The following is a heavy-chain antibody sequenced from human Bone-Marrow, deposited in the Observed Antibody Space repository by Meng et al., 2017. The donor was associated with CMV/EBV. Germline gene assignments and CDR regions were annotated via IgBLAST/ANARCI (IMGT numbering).Heavy chain of an antibody. CDR3: ARHGYYDSSGYGGYFDY. J-gene: IGHJ4*02. CDR1: GYTFTRYG. D-gene: IGHD3-22*01. CDR2: SSAYNGNT. Sequence: SVKVSCKASGYTFTRYGISWVRQAPGQGLEWMGWSSAYNGNTNYAQKLQGRVTMTTDTSTSTAYMELRSLRSDDTAVYYCARHGYYDSSGYGGYFDYWGQGTLVTVSS. V-gene: IGHV1-18*01.